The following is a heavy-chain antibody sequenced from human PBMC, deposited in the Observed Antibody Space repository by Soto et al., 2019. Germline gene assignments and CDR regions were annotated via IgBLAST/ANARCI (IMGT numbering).Heavy chain of an antibody. CDR3: ARASVTGHYYFDY. J-gene: IGHJ4*02. D-gene: IGHD3-9*01. CDR1: GGSISSYY. V-gene: IGHV4-59*01. Sequence: SETLSLTCTVSGGSISSYYWSWIRQPPGKGLEWIGYIYYSGSTNYNPSLKSRVTISVDTSKNQFSLKLSSVTAADTAVYYCARASVTGHYYFDYGGQGPLVTVSS. CDR2: IYYSGST.